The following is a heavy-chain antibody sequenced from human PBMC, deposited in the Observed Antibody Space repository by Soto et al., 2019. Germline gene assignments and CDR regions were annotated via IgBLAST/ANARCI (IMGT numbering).Heavy chain of an antibody. V-gene: IGHV4-34*02. Sequence: QVQLQQWGAGLLKPSETLSLTCAVYGGSFSGYHWSWIRQSPGKGLEWVAEINHGGSVNYKPSLKSRVTMSVDTSKKQFSLRLRSVTAADTAVYYCAGGGDGDYPYDYFGMDVWGQGTTVTVSS. CDR3: AGGGDGDYPYDYFGMDV. J-gene: IGHJ6*02. D-gene: IGHD4-17*01. CDR2: INHGGSV. CDR1: GGSFSGYH.